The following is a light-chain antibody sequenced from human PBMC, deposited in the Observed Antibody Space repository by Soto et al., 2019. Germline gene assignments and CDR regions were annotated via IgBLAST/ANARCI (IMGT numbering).Light chain of an antibody. V-gene: IGKV3-20*01. CDR2: GTS. CDR3: QQYGSSGT. CDR1: QSVSNNY. J-gene: IGKJ1*01. Sequence: EIVLTQSPGTLSLSPGERATLSCRASQSVSNNYLAWYQQKPGQAPRLLIYGTSNRATGIPDRFSGSGSGKDFTLTIRRLEPEDFAVYYCQQYGSSGTFGQGTKVDIK.